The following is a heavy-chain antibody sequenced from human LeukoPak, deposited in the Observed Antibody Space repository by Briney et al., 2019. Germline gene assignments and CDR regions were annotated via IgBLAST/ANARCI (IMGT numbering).Heavy chain of an antibody. CDR3: ASGIVVVVAATRPPAFDI. CDR2: IYYSGST. J-gene: IGHJ3*02. D-gene: IGHD2-15*01. CDR1: GGSISSGGYY. Sequence: PSETLSLTCTVSGGSISSGGYYWSWIRQHPGKGLEWIGYIYYSGSTYYNPSLKSRVTISVDTSKNQSSLKLSSVTAADTAVYYCASGIVVVVAATRPPAFDIWGQGTMVTVSS. V-gene: IGHV4-31*03.